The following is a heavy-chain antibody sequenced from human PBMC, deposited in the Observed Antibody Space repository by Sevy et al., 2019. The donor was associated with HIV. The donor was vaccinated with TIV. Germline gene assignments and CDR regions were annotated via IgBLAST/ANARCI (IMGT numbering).Heavy chain of an antibody. CDR2: IYHSGST. J-gene: IGHJ5*02. CDR1: GYSISSGYY. CDR3: AREKQSLDWFDP. D-gene: IGHD4-4*01. V-gene: IGHV4-38-2*02. Sequence: SETLFLTCAVSGYSISSGYYWGWIRQPPGKGLEWIGSIYHSGSTYYNPSLKSRVTISVDTSKNQFSLKLSSVTAADTAVYYCAREKQSLDWFDPWGQGTLVTVSS.